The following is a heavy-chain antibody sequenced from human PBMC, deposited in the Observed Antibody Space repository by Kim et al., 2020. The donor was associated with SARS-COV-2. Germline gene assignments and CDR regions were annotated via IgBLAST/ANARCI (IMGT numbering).Heavy chain of an antibody. V-gene: IGHV3-15*01. Sequence: APVKGRCTISRDDSKNTLYLQMNSLKTEDTAVYYCTTGIRGGYDYRGDYWGQGTLVTVSS. D-gene: IGHD5-12*01. CDR3: TTGIRGGYDYRGDY. J-gene: IGHJ4*02.